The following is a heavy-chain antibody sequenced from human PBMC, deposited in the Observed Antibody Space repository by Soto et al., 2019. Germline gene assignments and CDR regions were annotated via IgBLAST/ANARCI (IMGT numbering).Heavy chain of an antibody. CDR3: ASGVARGVFNY. CDR2: ISSGGSA. J-gene: IGHJ4*02. Sequence: EVQLVETGGGLIQPGGSLRLSCAASGFTVSSNSISWVRQAPGQGLEWVSLISSGGSAYYADSVKGRFTISRDNSKNTLYLQMNRLRAEDTAVYYCASGVARGVFNYWGQGTLVSVSS. CDR1: GFTVSSNS. V-gene: IGHV3-53*02. D-gene: IGHD3-10*01.